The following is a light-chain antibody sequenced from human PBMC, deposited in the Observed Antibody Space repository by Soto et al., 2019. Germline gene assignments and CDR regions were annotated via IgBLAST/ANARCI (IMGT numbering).Light chain of an antibody. CDR1: QTISSW. Sequence: DIQMTQSPATLSGSVGDRVTITCRASQTISSWLAWYQQKPGKAPKFLIYKASNLEVGVPSRFSGSGSGTEFTLTISSLQPDDFATYYCQQYNSYSLTFGGGTKVDI. J-gene: IGKJ4*01. CDR2: KAS. CDR3: QQYNSYSLT. V-gene: IGKV1-5*03.